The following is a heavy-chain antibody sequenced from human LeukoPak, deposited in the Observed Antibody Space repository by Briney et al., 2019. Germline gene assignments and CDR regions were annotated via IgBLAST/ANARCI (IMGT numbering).Heavy chain of an antibody. D-gene: IGHD4-11*01. J-gene: IGHJ4*02. Sequence: GGSLRLSCAASGFTFDDYAMHWVRQAPGKGLGWVSLISGDGGRTFYADSVKGRFTISRDNAKNSLYLQMNSLRAEDTAVYYCARDEDSRNYNHWGQGTLVTVSS. CDR3: ARDEDSRNYNH. V-gene: IGHV3-43*02. CDR2: ISGDGGRT. CDR1: GFTFDDYA.